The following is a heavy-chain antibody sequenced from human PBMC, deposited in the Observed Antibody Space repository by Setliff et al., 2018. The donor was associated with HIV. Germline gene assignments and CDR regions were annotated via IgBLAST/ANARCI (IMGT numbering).Heavy chain of an antibody. Sequence: PSETLSLTCTVSGGSLSSYYWGWIRQPPGKGLEWIGTIYYTGHTFYDPSLKSQVTTSVDTSNNQFSLKLTSLTAADTAVYFCARQAERDDDSYLDYWGQGTLVTVSS. CDR3: ARQAERDDDSYLDY. V-gene: IGHV4-39*01. D-gene: IGHD3-16*01. CDR1: GGSLSSYY. CDR2: IYYTGHT. J-gene: IGHJ4*02.